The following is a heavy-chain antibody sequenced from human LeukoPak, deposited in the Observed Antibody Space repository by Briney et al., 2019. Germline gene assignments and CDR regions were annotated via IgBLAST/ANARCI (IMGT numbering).Heavy chain of an antibody. J-gene: IGHJ4*02. V-gene: IGHV3-30*03. CDR2: ISYDGSNK. CDR1: GFTFSSYG. CDR3: ATSLGEFTFAN. D-gene: IGHD2/OR15-2a*01. Sequence: GGSLRLSCAASGFTFSSYGMHWVRQAPGKGLEWVAVISYDGSNKYYADSVKGRFTISRDNSKNTLYLQMNSLRVEDTAVYYCATSLGEFTFANWGQGTLVTVSS.